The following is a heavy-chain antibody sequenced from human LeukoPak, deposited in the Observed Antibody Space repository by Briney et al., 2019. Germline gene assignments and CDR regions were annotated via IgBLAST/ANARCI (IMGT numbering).Heavy chain of an antibody. CDR1: GFTFDDYA. CDR2: ISGDGGST. D-gene: IGHD3-9*01. Sequence: GGSLRLSCAASGFTFDDYAMHWVRQAPGKGLEWVSLISGDGGSTYYADSVKGRFTISRDNSKNSLYLQMNSLRTEDTALYYCAKDNYDILTGPFDYWGQGTLVTISS. CDR3: AKDNYDILTGPFDY. V-gene: IGHV3-43*02. J-gene: IGHJ4*02.